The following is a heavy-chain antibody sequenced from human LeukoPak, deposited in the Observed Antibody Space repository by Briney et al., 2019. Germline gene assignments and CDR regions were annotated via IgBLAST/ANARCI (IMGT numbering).Heavy chain of an antibody. V-gene: IGHV4-39*01. Sequence: SETLSLTCTVSGGSMNSNRYYWAWIRQPPGKGLEWIGSVSYTGSTHYNPSLKSRVTVAVAVDTSKNQFSLKLSSVTAADTAVYYCARVPGGYYYYYMDVWGKGTTVTVSS. CDR2: VSYTGST. J-gene: IGHJ6*03. CDR1: GGSMNSNRYY. CDR3: ARVPGGYYYYYMDV. D-gene: IGHD3-16*01.